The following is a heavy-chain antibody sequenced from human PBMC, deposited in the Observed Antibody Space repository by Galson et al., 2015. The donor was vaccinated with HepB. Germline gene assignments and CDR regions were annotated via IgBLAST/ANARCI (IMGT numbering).Heavy chain of an antibody. V-gene: IGHV3-23*01. D-gene: IGHD3-22*01. J-gene: IGHJ4*02. CDR2: VSGSGGVT. CDR1: GFTFSNYD. CDR3: TPSLGIEYYDSSGDYLFDY. Sequence: SLRLSCAASGFTFSNYDLTWVRQTPGKGLEWYSRVSGSGGVTFNADSVKGRFTISRDNFKKTLYLQMNSLRAEDTAVYYCTPSLGIEYYDSSGDYLFDYWGQGTLVTVSS.